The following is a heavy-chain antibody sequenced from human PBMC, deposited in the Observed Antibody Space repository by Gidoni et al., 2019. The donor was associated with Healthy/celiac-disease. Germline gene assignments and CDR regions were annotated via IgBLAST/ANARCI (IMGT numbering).Heavy chain of an antibody. CDR2: ISGSGGST. J-gene: IGHJ3*02. CDR3: AKDCGYCSSTSSKHNAFDI. V-gene: IGHV3-23*01. CDR1: GFTFSSYA. Sequence: EVQLLESGGGLVQPGGSLRLSCAASGFTFSSYAMSWVRQAPGKGLEWVSAISGSGGSTYYADSVKGRFTISRDNSKNTLYLQMNSLRAEDTAVYYCAKDCGYCSSTSSKHNAFDIWGQGTMVTVSS. D-gene: IGHD2-2*01.